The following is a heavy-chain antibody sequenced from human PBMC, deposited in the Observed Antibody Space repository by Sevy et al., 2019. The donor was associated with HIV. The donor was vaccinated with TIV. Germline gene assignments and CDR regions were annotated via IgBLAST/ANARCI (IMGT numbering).Heavy chain of an antibody. CDR2: INSDGSST. J-gene: IGHJ6*02. CDR1: GFTFSSYW. CDR3: ARGRRYCSSTSCPWNYYYYGMDV. D-gene: IGHD2-2*01. Sequence: GGSLRLSCAASGFTFSSYWMHWVRQALGKGLVWVSRINSDGSSTSYADSVKGRFTISRDNAKNTLYLQMNSLRAEDTAVYYCARGRRYCSSTSCPWNYYYYGMDVWGQGTTVTVSS. V-gene: IGHV3-74*01.